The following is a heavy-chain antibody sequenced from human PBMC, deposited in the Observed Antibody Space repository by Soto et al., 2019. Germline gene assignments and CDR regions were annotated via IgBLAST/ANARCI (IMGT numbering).Heavy chain of an antibody. J-gene: IGHJ6*02. CDR2: IRIKANSYAT. CDR1: GFTFSGSA. Sequence: GGSLRLSCAASGFTFSGSAIRWVRQASGKGLEWVGRIRIKANSYATAYAASVKGRFTISRDESKNTAYLQMNSLKTEDTAVYYCTRHGVPAAHYGMDVWGQGTTVTVSS. D-gene: IGHD2-2*01. CDR3: TRHGVPAAHYGMDV. V-gene: IGHV3-73*01.